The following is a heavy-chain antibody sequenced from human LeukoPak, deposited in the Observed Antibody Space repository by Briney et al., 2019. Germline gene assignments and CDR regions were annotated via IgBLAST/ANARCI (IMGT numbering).Heavy chain of an antibody. J-gene: IGHJ4*02. Sequence: SETLSLTCTVSGGSISSYYWSWIRQPPGKGLEWIGYIYYSGSTNYNPSLKSRVTISVDTSKNQFSLKLSSVTAADTAVYYCARVGYCSGGSCFLGFDYWGQGTLDTVSS. D-gene: IGHD2-15*01. CDR2: IYYSGST. V-gene: IGHV4-59*01. CDR1: GGSISSYY. CDR3: ARVGYCSGGSCFLGFDY.